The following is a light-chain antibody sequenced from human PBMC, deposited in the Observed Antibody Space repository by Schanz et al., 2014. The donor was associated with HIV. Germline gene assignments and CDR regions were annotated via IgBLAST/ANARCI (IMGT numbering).Light chain of an antibody. CDR3: ASYTTTRTVS. J-gene: IGLJ2*01. CDR1: IIYFFVYNY. Sequence: QSVLTQPASVSGSPGQSITISCTLTIIYFFVYNYFSFYQHHPVKAPTLMIYDVSIRPSGISARFSASKSNNTASLTISGLQADDESSYYCASYTTTRTVSFGGGTKLTVL. CDR2: DVS. V-gene: IGLV2-14*03.